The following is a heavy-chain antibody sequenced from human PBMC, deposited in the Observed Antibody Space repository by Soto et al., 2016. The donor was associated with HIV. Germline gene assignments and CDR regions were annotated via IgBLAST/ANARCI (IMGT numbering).Heavy chain of an antibody. Sequence: QVQLVQSGAEVKKPGASVKVSCKASGYTFTSYYMHWVRQAPGQGLEWMGIINPSGGSTNYAQKFQGRVTMTRDTSTSTFYMELSSLRSEDTAVYYCAREVDTTMVEDYWGQGNPGHRLL. CDR2: INPSGGST. CDR1: GYTFTSYY. J-gene: IGHJ4*02. D-gene: IGHD5-18*01. V-gene: IGHV1-46*01. CDR3: AREVDTTMVEDY.